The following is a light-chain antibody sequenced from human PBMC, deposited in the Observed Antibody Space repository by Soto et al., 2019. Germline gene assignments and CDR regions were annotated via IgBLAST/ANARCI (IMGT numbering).Light chain of an antibody. CDR3: QQYGSSGT. CDR1: QSVSSN. J-gene: IGKJ1*01. Sequence: EIVRTQSSSTLSVSTRDRATLSCRASQSVSSNLAWYQQKPGQAPRLLIYGASTRATGIPARFSGSGSGTDFTLTISRLEPEDFAVYYCQQYGSSGTFGQGAKVDI. CDR2: GAS. V-gene: IGKV3-15*01.